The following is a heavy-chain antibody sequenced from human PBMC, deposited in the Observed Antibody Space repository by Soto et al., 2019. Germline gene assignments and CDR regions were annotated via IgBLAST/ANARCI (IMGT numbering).Heavy chain of an antibody. D-gene: IGHD2-2*01. V-gene: IGHV3-21*01. CDR2: ISSSSSYI. J-gene: IGHJ4*02. CDR1: GFTFSSYS. Sequence: PGGSLRLSCAASGFTFSSYSMNWVRQAPGKGLEWVSSISSSSSYIYYADSVKGRFTISRDNAKNSLYLQMNSLRAEDTAVYYCARVPTGHVVVPAAFDYWGQGTLVTVSS. CDR3: ARVPTGHVVVPAAFDY.